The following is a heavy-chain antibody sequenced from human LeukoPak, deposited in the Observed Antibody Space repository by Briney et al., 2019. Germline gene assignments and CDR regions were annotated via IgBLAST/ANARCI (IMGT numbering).Heavy chain of an antibody. D-gene: IGHD5-18*01. Sequence: ASVKISCKVSGYTLTELSIHWVRRAPGKGLEWMGGFDPADGETIYAQKFQGRVTITADESTSTAYMELSSLRSEDTAVYYCARERFSRGYSYGYYYYYGMDVWGQGTTVTVSS. V-gene: IGHV1-24*01. CDR1: GYTLTELS. CDR3: ARERFSRGYSYGYYYYYGMDV. CDR2: FDPADGET. J-gene: IGHJ6*02.